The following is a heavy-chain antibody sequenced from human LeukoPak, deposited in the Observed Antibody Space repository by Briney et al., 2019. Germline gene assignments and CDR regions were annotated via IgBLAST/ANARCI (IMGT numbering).Heavy chain of an antibody. D-gene: IGHD3-22*01. Sequence: SGPTLVKPTQTLTLTCTFSGFSLSTSGVGVGWIRQPPGKALEWLALIYWNDNKRYSPSLKSRLTITKDTSKNQVVLTMTNMDPVDTATYYCADYYYDSSGYYPDYWGQGTLVTVSS. CDR1: GFSLSTSGVG. V-gene: IGHV2-5*01. CDR3: ADYYYDSSGYYPDY. J-gene: IGHJ4*02. CDR2: IYWNDNK.